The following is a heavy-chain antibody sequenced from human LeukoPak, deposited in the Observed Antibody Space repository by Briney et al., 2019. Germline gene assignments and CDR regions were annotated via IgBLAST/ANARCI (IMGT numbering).Heavy chain of an antibody. CDR1: GYSFTSYW. Sequence: GESLKISCKGSGYSFTSYWIGWVRQMPGKGLGWMGIIYPGDSDTRYSPSFQGQVTISADKSISTAYLQWSSLKASDTAMYYCARRVRGVIITSAAYYFDYWGQGTLVTVSS. V-gene: IGHV5-51*01. D-gene: IGHD3-10*01. CDR2: IYPGDSDT. J-gene: IGHJ4*02. CDR3: ARRVRGVIITSAAYYFDY.